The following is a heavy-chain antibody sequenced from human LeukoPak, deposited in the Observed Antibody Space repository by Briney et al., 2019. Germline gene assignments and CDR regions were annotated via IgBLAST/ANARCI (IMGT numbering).Heavy chain of an antibody. CDR1: GLILSTYG. CDR2: IWYDGTHI. Sequence: SGGSLRLSCAAPGLILSTYGVHWVRQAPGKGLEWVAVIWYDGTHIYYGDSVRGRFTISRDNSRDTVYLQMDSVRDEDTAVYYCATDAGGPYGNYRNHFDYWGRGTLVTVSS. V-gene: IGHV3-33*01. J-gene: IGHJ4*02. CDR3: ATDAGGPYGNYRNHFDY. D-gene: IGHD4-17*01.